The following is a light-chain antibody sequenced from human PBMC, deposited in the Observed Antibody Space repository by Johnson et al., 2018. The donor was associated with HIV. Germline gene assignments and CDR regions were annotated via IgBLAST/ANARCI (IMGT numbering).Light chain of an antibody. CDR2: ENT. Sequence: QSVLTQPPSVSAAPGQRVTISCSGSSSNIGDNYVSWYQQLPGTAPKLLIYENTKRPSGIPDRFSGSKSGTSATLGITGLQPGDEADYYCGTWDSSLTTSYVFGTGTKVIVV. CDR1: SSNIGDNY. CDR3: GTWDSSLTTSYV. V-gene: IGLV1-51*02. J-gene: IGLJ1*01.